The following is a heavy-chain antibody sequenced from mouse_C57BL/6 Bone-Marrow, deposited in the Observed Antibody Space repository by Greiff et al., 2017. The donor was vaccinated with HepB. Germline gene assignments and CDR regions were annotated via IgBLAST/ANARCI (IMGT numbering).Heavy chain of an antibody. Sequence: QVQLQQSGAELVRPGASVTLSCKASGYTFTDYEMHWVKQTPVHGLEWIGAIDPETGGTAYNQKFKGKAILTADKSSSTAYMELRCLTSEDSAVYYCTRRRKGWYFDVWGTGTTVTVSS. CDR3: TRRRKGWYFDV. J-gene: IGHJ1*03. CDR1: GYTFTDYE. CDR2: IDPETGGT. V-gene: IGHV1-15*01.